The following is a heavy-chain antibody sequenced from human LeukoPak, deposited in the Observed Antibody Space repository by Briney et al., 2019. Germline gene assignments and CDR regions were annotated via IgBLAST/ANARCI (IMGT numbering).Heavy chain of an antibody. V-gene: IGHV1-46*01. CDR1: GYTFTSYY. CDR2: INPSGGST. J-gene: IGHJ5*02. D-gene: IGHD3-10*01. CDR3: AREGICYYGSGDMGSCWFDP. Sequence: APVKVSCKASGYTFTSYYMHWVRQAPGQGLEWMGIINPSGGSTSYAQKFQGRVTMTRDTSTSTVYMELSSLRSEDTAVYYCAREGICYYGSGDMGSCWFDPWGQGTLVTVSS.